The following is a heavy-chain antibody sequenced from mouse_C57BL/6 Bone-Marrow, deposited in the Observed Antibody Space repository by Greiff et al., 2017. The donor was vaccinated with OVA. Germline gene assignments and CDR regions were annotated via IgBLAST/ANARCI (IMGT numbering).Heavy chain of an antibody. CDR1: GYTFTSYW. Sequence: VQLQQPGAELVKPGASVKLSCKASGYTFTSYWMHWVKQRPGQGLEWIGMIHPNSGSTNYNEKFKSKATLTVDKSSSTAYMQLSSLTSEDSADYYCARTRGSSYLHWYFDVWGTGTTVTVSS. CDR3: ARTRGSSYLHWYFDV. V-gene: IGHV1-64*01. CDR2: IHPNSGST. D-gene: IGHD1-1*01. J-gene: IGHJ1*03.